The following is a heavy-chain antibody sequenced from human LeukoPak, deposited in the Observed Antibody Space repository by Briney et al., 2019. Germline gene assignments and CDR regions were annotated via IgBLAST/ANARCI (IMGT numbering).Heavy chain of an antibody. V-gene: IGHV1-8*01. CDR2: MNPNSGNT. J-gene: IGHJ4*02. CDR1: GYTFTSYD. CDR3: ARGMWQGQLVDY. Sequence: ASVKVSCKASGYTFTSYDINWVQQATGQGLEWMGWMNPNSGNTGYAQKFQGRVTMTRNTSISTAYMELSSLRSEDTAVYYCARGMWQGQLVDYWGQGTLVTVSS. D-gene: IGHD6-6*01.